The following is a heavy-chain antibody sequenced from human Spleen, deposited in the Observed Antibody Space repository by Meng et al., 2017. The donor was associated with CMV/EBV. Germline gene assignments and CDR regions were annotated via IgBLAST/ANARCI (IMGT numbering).Heavy chain of an antibody. D-gene: IGHD3-3*01. V-gene: IGHV4-39*07. J-gene: IGHJ4*02. Sequence: SISSSSYYWGWIRQPPGKGLEWIGSIYYSGSTYYNPSLKSRVTISVDTSKNQFSLKLSSVTAADTAVYYCARAKYYDFWSGYYYFDYWGQGTLVTVSS. CDR3: ARAKYYDFWSGYYYFDY. CDR1: SISSSSYY. CDR2: IYYSGST.